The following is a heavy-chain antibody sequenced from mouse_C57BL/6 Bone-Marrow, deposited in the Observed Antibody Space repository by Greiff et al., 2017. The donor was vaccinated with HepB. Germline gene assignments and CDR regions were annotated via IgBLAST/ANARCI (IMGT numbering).Heavy chain of an antibody. Sequence: QVQLQQPGTELVKPGASVKLSCKASGYTFTNYWMHWVKQRPGQCLEWIGNINPNNGGTNYNEKFRSKATLTVDKSSSTAYMKLSSLTSEDSAVYYCARHYGNYNWYFDVWGTGTTVTVSS. CDR2: INPNNGGT. V-gene: IGHV1-53*01. CDR1: GYTFTNYW. CDR3: ARHYGNYNWYFDV. J-gene: IGHJ1*03. D-gene: IGHD2-1*01.